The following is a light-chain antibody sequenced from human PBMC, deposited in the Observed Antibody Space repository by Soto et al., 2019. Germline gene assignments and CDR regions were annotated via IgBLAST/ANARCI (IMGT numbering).Light chain of an antibody. J-gene: IGKJ2*01. Sequence: EIVMTQPPLSLCVTPGVPASIFFSSSQSLLHSNGYTYLDWYLQKPGQSPQLLIYLGSNRASGVPDRFSGSGSGTDFTLKISRVEAEDVGVYYCMQALQTPMYTCGQGTKLDIK. CDR2: LGS. CDR1: QSLLHSNGYTY. V-gene: IGKV2-28*01. CDR3: MQALQTPMYT.